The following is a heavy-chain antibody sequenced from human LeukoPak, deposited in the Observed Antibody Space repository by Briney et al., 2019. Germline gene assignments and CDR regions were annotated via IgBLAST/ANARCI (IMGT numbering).Heavy chain of an antibody. D-gene: IGHD6-19*01. CDR3: ARHAAVEGSSGWSPLWWFDP. J-gene: IGHJ5*02. CDR1: GGSIRSYH. V-gene: IGHV4-59*08. Sequence: SETLSLTCTVSGGSIRSYHWNWIRQPPGKGVEWIGYMHHSGSTKHNPYLKSRVTISVDTSKRQFSLKLSSVTAADTAVYYCARHAAVEGSSGWSPLWWFDPWGQGTLVTVSS. CDR2: MHHSGST.